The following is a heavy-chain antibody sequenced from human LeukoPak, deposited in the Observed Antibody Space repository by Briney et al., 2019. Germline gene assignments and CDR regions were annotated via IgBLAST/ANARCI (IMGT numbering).Heavy chain of an antibody. V-gene: IGHV3-23*01. D-gene: IGHD3-10*02. J-gene: IGHJ3*02. CDR2: IRGGGAGA. Sequence: GGSLRLSCAASGFTFTSYAMNWVRQAPGKGLEWVAFIRGGGAGARYADAAKGRFTISRDNSKNTLYLHMSTLRVEDTATYYCAKCSASYDNDALDMWGQGTVVIVSS. CDR1: GFTFTSYA. CDR3: AKCSASYDNDALDM.